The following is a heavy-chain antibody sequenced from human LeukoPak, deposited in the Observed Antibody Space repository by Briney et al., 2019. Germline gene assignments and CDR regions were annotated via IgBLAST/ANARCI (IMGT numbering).Heavy chain of an antibody. J-gene: IGHJ4*02. V-gene: IGHV3-33*01. D-gene: IGHD6-13*01. CDR1: GFTFSSYG. CDR3: ARENIAAAGYYFDY. Sequence: GGSLRLPCAASGFTFSSYGMHWVRQAPGKGLEWVAVIWYDGSNKYYADSVKGRFTISRDNSKNTLYLQMNSLRAEDTAVYYCARENIAAAGYYFDYWGQGTLDTVSS. CDR2: IWYDGSNK.